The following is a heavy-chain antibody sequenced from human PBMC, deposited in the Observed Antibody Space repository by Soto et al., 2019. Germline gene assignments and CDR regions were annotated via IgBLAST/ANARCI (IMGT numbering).Heavy chain of an antibody. CDR3: AHTTMIVVVAAIGTFDY. D-gene: IGHD3-22*01. CDR1: GFSLSTSGVG. Sequence: QITLKESGPPLVKPTQTLTLTCTFSGFSLSTSGVGVGWIRQPPGKALEWLALIYWDDDKRYSPSLKSRPTITKDTSKNQVVLTMTNMDPVDTATYYCAHTTMIVVVAAIGTFDYWGQGTLVTVSS. V-gene: IGHV2-5*02. J-gene: IGHJ4*02. CDR2: IYWDDDK.